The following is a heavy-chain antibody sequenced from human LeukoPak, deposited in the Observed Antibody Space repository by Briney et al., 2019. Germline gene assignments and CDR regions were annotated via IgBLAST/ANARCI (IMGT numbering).Heavy chain of an antibody. CDR3: AKGFNDYYGSGSYGNDAFDI. Sequence: PGGSLRLSCAASGFTFSSYWMSWVRQAPGKGLEWVANIKQDGSEKYYVDSVKGRFTISRDNSKNTLYLQMNSLRAEDTAVYYCAKGFNDYYGSGSYGNDAFDIWGQGTMVTVSS. J-gene: IGHJ3*02. D-gene: IGHD3-10*01. V-gene: IGHV3-7*03. CDR2: IKQDGSEK. CDR1: GFTFSSYW.